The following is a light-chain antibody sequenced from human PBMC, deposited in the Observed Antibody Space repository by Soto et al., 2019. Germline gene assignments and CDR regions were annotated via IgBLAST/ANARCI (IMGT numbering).Light chain of an antibody. CDR1: QSINGE. CDR3: QQGLNWPLT. Sequence: EIVMTQSPATLSLSPGERAALSCRASQSINGELAWYQQKPGQPPRLLIYGASTRATGVPARFTGSESGSEFTLTMSGLQSEDFAIYYCQQGLNWPLTFGQGTRLEI. CDR2: GAS. J-gene: IGKJ2*01. V-gene: IGKV3-15*01.